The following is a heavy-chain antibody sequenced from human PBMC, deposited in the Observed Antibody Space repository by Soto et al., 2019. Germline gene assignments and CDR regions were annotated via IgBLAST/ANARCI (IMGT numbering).Heavy chain of an antibody. J-gene: IGHJ6*04. CDR1: GGSISSSSFY. CDR2: VSHRGST. Sequence: QLQLQESGPGLVKPSETLSLTCTVSGGSISSSSFYWGWVRQPPGKGLEWIGSVSHRGSTYYNPSLTSPVTISVDTSKNPFSLKLNSVTAADTAVYYCVSPYNFYVMDVWGKGTPVTVSS. V-gene: IGHV4-39*02. CDR3: VSPYNFYVMDV. D-gene: IGHD3-16*01.